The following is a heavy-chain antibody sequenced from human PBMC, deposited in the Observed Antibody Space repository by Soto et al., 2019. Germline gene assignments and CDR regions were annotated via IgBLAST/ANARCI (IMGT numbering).Heavy chain of an antibody. J-gene: IGHJ4*02. Sequence: EVQLLESGGGLVQPGGSLRLSCAASGFTLSGSAISWVRQAPGKGLEWVSAVSGNGQGIYYADSVRGRFTISRDNSKNTVFLHMDSLSAEDTAVYYCAKDRHYPRDYFHHGGQGTLVTVSS. D-gene: IGHD3-10*01. CDR1: GFTLSGSA. CDR3: AKDRHYPRDYFHH. V-gene: IGHV3-23*01. CDR2: VSGNGQGI.